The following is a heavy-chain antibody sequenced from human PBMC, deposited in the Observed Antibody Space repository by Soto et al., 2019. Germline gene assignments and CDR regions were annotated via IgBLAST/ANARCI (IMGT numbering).Heavy chain of an antibody. V-gene: IGHV1-2*02. Sequence: GASVKVSCKASGYTFTGYYMHWVRQAPGQGLEWMGWINPNSGGTDYAQKFQGRVTMTRDTSISTAYMELSRLRPDDTAVYYCARDFPHSTILSRGYYFDYWGQGTLVTVSS. D-gene: IGHD3-3*01. CDR3: ARDFPHSTILSRGYYFDY. CDR2: INPNSGGT. J-gene: IGHJ4*02. CDR1: GYTFTGYY.